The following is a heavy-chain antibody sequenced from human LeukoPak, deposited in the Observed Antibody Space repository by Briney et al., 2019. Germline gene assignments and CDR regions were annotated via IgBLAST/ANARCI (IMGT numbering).Heavy chain of an antibody. CDR2: SNHSGST. CDR1: GGSYSGYY. D-gene: IGHD3-22*01. V-gene: IGHV4-34*01. J-gene: IGHJ4*02. Sequence: PSETLSLTCAVYGGSYSGYYWSWIRQPPGKGLEWIGESNHSGSTNYNPSLKSRVTISVDTSKNQFSLKLSSVTAADTAVYYCARGLANYYDSSGYYSALDYWGQGTLVTVSS. CDR3: ARGLANYYDSSGYYSALDY.